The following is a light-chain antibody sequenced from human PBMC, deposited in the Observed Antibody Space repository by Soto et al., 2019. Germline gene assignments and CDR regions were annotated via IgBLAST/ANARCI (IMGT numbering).Light chain of an antibody. CDR1: QSVSSY. CDR2: DAS. CDR3: QQRSNWPRT. J-gene: IGKJ1*01. V-gene: IGKV3-11*01. Sequence: EIVLTQSPATLSLSPGHRPSLSSRASQSVSSYLAWYQQKPGQAPRLISYDASNRATGIPARVSGSGSGTDFTLTISSLEPEDFEVYYCQQRSNWPRTFGQGTKVDIK.